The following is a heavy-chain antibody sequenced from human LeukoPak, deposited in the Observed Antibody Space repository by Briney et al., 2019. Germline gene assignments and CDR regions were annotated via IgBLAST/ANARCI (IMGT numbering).Heavy chain of an antibody. CDR3: ARDFGSSSAWYEFDY. D-gene: IGHD6-19*01. CDR2: INPDSGVT. J-gene: IGHJ4*02. CDR1: GYSFTDYY. Sequence: GASVKVSCKTSGYSFTDYYMHWVRQAPGQGLEWMGWINPDSGVTKYAQNFQGRVTMTRDTSISTASMEMRSLKSDDTAVYYCARDFGSSSAWYEFDYWGQGTLVTVSS. V-gene: IGHV1-2*02.